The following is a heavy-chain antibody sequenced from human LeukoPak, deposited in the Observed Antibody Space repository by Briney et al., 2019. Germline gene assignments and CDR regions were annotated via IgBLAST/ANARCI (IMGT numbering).Heavy chain of an antibody. CDR3: ARGWSGDYVFDY. CDR1: GFTFSSYS. J-gene: IGHJ4*02. V-gene: IGHV3-21*01. D-gene: IGHD4-17*01. Sequence: GGSLRLSCAASGFTFSSYSMNWVRQAPGKGLEWVSSISSSSSYIYYADSVKGRFTISRDNAKNSLYLQMNSLRAEDTAVYYCARGWSGDYVFDYWGQGTPVTVSS. CDR2: ISSSSSYI.